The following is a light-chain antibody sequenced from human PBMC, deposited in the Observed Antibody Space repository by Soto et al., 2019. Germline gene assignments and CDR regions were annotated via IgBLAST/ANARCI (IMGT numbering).Light chain of an antibody. Sequence: EIVLTQSPATLSLSPGERATLSCRDSRSVSSYLAWYQQKPGQAPRLLIYDASNRATGIPARFSGSGSGTDFTLTISSLEPEDFAVYYCRQRSNWPLTFGQGTRLEIK. CDR1: RSVSSY. CDR2: DAS. J-gene: IGKJ5*01. V-gene: IGKV3-11*01. CDR3: RQRSNWPLT.